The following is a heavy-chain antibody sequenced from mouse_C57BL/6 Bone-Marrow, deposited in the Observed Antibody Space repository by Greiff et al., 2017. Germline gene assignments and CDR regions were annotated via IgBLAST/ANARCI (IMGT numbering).Heavy chain of an antibody. CDR1: GFSFSDYA. Sequence: VESGGGLVKPGGSLKLSCAASGFSFSDYAMHWVRQAPAKGLEWVSYISSGSSTIYYAAKVKGRFTISRDNAKHTLLLQMTSRRSDDTAMKYCATWADNYDAEARDYWGQGTSVTVSS. D-gene: IGHD2-12*01. J-gene: IGHJ4*01. V-gene: IGHV5-17*01. CDR3: ATWADNYDAEARDY. CDR2: ISSGSSTI.